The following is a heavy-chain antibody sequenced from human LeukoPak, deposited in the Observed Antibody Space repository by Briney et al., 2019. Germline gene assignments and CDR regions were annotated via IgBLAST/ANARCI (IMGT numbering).Heavy chain of an antibody. D-gene: IGHD2-15*01. V-gene: IGHV1-69*05. CDR1: GGTFSSYA. Sequence: GSSVKVSCKASGGTFSSYAISWERQAPGQGLEWMGGIIPIFGTANYAQKFQGGVTITTDESTSTAYMELSSLRSEDTAVYYCARDGYFGGFDPWGQGTLVTVSS. CDR3: ARDGYFGGFDP. J-gene: IGHJ5*02. CDR2: IIPIFGTA.